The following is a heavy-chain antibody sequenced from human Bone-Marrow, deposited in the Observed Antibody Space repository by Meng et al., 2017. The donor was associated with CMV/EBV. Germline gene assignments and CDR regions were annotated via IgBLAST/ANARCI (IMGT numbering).Heavy chain of an antibody. J-gene: IGHJ6*02. D-gene: IGHD1-14*01. CDR3: ARDRNRVVTCCYYGMDV. CDR1: GFTFSSYW. V-gene: IGHV3-7*01. Sequence: GESLKISCAASGFTFSSYWMSWVRQAPGKGLEWVANIKQDGSEKYYVDSVKGRFTISRDNAKNSLYLQMNSLRAEDTAVYYCARDRNRVVTCCYYGMDVWGQGTTVTVSS. CDR2: IKQDGSEK.